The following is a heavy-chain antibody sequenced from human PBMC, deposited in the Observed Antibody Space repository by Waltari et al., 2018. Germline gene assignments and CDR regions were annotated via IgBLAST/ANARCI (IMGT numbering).Heavy chain of an antibody. D-gene: IGHD6-13*01. CDR3: ARDKEQLGNFDY. CDR1: GGSISSYY. J-gene: IGHJ4*02. V-gene: IGHV4-59*01. Sequence: QVQLQESGPGLVKPSETLSLTCTVSGGSISSYYWSWIRQPPGKGLEWIGYIYYSGSTNYNPSLKSRVTISVDTSKNQFSLKLSSVTAADTAVYYCARDKEQLGNFDYWGQGTLVTVSS. CDR2: IYYSGST.